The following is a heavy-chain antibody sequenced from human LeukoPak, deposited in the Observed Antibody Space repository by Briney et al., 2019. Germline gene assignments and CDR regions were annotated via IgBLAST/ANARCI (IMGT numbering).Heavy chain of an antibody. CDR1: GGSISSYY. CDR2: IYYSGST. Sequence: SETLSLTCTVSGGSISSYYWSWIRQPPGKGLEWIGYIYYSGSTNYNPSLKSRVTISVDTSKNQFSLKLSSVTAADTAVYYCARPSSSGWYYFDYWGQGTLVTVSS. D-gene: IGHD6-19*01. J-gene: IGHJ4*02. V-gene: IGHV4-59*01. CDR3: ARPSSSGWYYFDY.